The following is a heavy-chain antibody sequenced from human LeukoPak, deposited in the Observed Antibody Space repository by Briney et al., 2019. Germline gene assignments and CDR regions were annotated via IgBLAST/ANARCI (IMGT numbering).Heavy chain of an antibody. CDR2: IYYSGST. V-gene: IGHV4-39*01. D-gene: IGHD1-26*01. Sequence: SETLSLTCTVSGDSTSSSSYYWGWLRQPPGKGLEWIGSIYYSGSTYYNPSLRRRVTISDDPSKNQFSLKLSSVTAADTAVYYCARMVGATDYFDYWGEGTLVTVSS. CDR1: GDSTSSSSYY. CDR3: ARMVGATDYFDY. J-gene: IGHJ4*02.